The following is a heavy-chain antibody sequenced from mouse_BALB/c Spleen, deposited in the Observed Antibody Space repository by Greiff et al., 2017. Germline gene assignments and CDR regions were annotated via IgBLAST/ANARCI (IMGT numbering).Heavy chain of an antibody. CDR1: GYSITSDYA. J-gene: IGHJ3*01. Sequence: EVKLQESGPGLVKPSQSLSLTCTVTGYSITSDYAWNWIRQFPGNKLEWMGYISYSGSTSYNPSLKSRISITRDTSKNQFFLQLNSVTTEDTATYYCARSPDYGGFAYWGQGTLVTVSA. CDR2: ISYSGST. D-gene: IGHD1-1*01. CDR3: ARSPDYGGFAY. V-gene: IGHV3-2*02.